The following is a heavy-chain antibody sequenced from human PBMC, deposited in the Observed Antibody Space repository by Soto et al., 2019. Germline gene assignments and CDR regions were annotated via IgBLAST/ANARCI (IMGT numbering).Heavy chain of an antibody. CDR1: GFTFSNYW. D-gene: IGHD3-16*01. CDR3: VTGGRTSGPVYHFAE. Sequence: EVQLVESGGGLVQPGGSLRLSCAASGFTFSNYWMHWVRQAPGKGLVWVSRINFDESTTTYADSVQGRFTISRDNAKNTLYMQLNSLRAEDTAIYYCVTGGRTSGPVYHFAEWGQGALVTASS. V-gene: IGHV3-74*01. J-gene: IGHJ4*02. CDR2: INFDESTT.